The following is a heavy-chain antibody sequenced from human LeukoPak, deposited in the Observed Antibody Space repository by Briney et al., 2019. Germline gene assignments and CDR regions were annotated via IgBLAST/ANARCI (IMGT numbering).Heavy chain of an antibody. V-gene: IGHV3-43*02. CDR1: GFTFDDYA. D-gene: IGHD3-9*01. Sequence: PGGSLRLSCAASGFTFDDYAMHWVRQAPGKGLEWVSLISGDGGSTCYADSVKGRFTISRDNSKNSLYLQMNSLRTEDTALYYCAKDIPHRPTYYDILTGWVEYYYYGMDVWGQGTTVTVSS. J-gene: IGHJ6*02. CDR2: ISGDGGST. CDR3: AKDIPHRPTYYDILTGWVEYYYYGMDV.